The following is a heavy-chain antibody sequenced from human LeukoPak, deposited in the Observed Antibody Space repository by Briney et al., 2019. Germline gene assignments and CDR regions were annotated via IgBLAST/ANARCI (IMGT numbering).Heavy chain of an antibody. CDR3: ARSHRRFEY. CDR2: IKQDGREI. CDR1: EFTFSNYW. J-gene: IGHJ4*02. V-gene: IGHV3-7*01. Sequence: GGSLRLSCVASEFTFSNYWMSRVRQAPGRGLEWVANIKQDGREIYYVDSVKGRFTISRDNAKKSLYLQMNSLRAEDTAVYYCARSHRRFEYWGQGTLVTDSS.